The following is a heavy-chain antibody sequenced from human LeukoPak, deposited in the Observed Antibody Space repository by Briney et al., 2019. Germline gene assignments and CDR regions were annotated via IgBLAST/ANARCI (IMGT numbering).Heavy chain of an antibody. J-gene: IGHJ4*02. V-gene: IGHV3-15*01. CDR2: IKSKTDGGTT. D-gene: IGHD3-22*01. Sequence: PGGSLRLSCAASGFTFSNAWMSWVRQAPGKGLEWVGRIKSKTDGGTTDYAAPVKGRFTISRDDSKNTLYLQMNSLKTEDTAVYYCTTQRSSPTYYYDSSGYQFDYWGQGSLVTVSS. CDR1: GFTFSNAW. CDR3: TTQRSSPTYYYDSSGYQFDY.